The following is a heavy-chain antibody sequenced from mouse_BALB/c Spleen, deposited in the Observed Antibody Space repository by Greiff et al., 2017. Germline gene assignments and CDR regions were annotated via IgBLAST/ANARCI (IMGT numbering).Heavy chain of an antibody. CDR2: ISSGSSTI. CDR3: ARTTTVVEGYAMDY. CDR1: GFTFSSFG. J-gene: IGHJ4*01. V-gene: IGHV5-17*02. Sequence: EVKLVESGGGLVQPGGSRKLSCAASGFTFSSFGMHWVRQAPEKGLEWVAYISSGSSTIYYADTVKGRFTISRDNPKNTLFLQMTSLRSEDTAMYYCARTTTVVEGYAMDYWGQGTSVTVSS. D-gene: IGHD1-1*01.